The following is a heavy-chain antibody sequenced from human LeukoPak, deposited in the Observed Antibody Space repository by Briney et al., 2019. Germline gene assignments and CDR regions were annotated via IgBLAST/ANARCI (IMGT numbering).Heavy chain of an antibody. CDR3: ARGVGPY. CDR1: GFTFSSYA. CDR2: ISYDGSNK. V-gene: IGHV3-30-3*01. J-gene: IGHJ4*02. Sequence: GGSLRLSCAASGFTFSSYAMHWVRQAPGKGLEWVAVISYDGSNKYYADSVKGRFTISRDNSKNTLYLQMNSLRAEDTAVYYCARGVGPYWGQGTLVTVSS.